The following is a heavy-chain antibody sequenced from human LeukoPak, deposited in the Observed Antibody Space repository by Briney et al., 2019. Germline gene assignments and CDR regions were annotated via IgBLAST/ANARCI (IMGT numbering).Heavy chain of an antibody. CDR3: ARGLGSSWYPLYYYYGMDV. D-gene: IGHD6-13*01. J-gene: IGHJ6*04. CDR1: GGSISSGDYY. CDR2: IYYSGST. Sequence: SQTLSLTCTVSGGSISSGDYYWSWIRQPPGTGLEWIGYIYYSGSTYYNPSLKSRVTISVDTSKNQFSLKLSSVTAADTAVYYCARGLGSSWYPLYYYYGMDVWGKGTTVTVSS. V-gene: IGHV4-30-4*01.